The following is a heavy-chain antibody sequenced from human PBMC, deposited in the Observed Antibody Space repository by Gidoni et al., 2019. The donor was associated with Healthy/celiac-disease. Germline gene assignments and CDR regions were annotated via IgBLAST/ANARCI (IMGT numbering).Heavy chain of an antibody. J-gene: IGHJ4*02. V-gene: IGHV3-9*01. CDR3: AKDLSAVTTWGDY. CDR2: ISWNSGSI. D-gene: IGHD4-17*01. CDR1: GFTFDDYA. Sequence: EVQLVESGGGLVQPGRSLRLSCAASGFTFDDYAMHWVRQAPGKGLEWVSGISWNSGSIGYADSVKGRFTISRDNAKNSLYLQMNSLRAEDTALYYCAKDLSAVTTWGDYWGQGTLVTVSS.